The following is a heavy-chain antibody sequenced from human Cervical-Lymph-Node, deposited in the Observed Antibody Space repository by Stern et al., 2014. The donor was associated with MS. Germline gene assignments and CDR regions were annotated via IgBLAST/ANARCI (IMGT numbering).Heavy chain of an antibody. D-gene: IGHD2-21*02. V-gene: IGHV4-61*08. CDR2: IYYTGSA. Sequence: LQLQESGPGLLKPSETLSLTCSVSGDSINTDGYYWNWIRQPPGKGMEWIGDIYYTGSANSNPSLKSRLTISIDTSKNQFSLNLSSVTAADTAVYYCASSPYCGADCYDAFDIWGQGTVVTVSS. CDR1: GDSINTDGYY. CDR3: ASSPYCGADCYDAFDI. J-gene: IGHJ3*02.